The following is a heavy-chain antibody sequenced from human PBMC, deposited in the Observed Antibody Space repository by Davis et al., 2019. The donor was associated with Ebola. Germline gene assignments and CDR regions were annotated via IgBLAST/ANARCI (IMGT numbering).Heavy chain of an antibody. CDR2: INHSGIS. CDR3: ARECSDGVHWWFDP. Sequence: SETLSLTCAVYGGSFSGYYWSWIRQPPGKGLEWIGEINHSGISKYSPSLKSRVTVSVDTSKNQFSLRLTSVTAADTAVYYCARECSDGVHWWFDPWGQGTLVTASS. D-gene: IGHD2-15*01. V-gene: IGHV4-34*01. J-gene: IGHJ5*02. CDR1: GGSFSGYY.